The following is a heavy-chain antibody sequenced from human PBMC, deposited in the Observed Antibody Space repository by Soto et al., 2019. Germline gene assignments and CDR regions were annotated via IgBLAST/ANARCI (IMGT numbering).Heavy chain of an antibody. V-gene: IGHV3-21*01. CDR3: ARDLLRSVYMTTVVTTINNAFDI. Sequence: GGSLRLSCAASGFTFSSYSMNWVRQAPGKGLEWVSSISSSSSYIYYADSVKGRFTISRDNAKNSLYLQMNSLRAEDTAVYYCARDLLRSVYMTTVVTTINNAFDIWGQGTMVTVS. D-gene: IGHD4-17*01. J-gene: IGHJ3*02. CDR1: GFTFSSYS. CDR2: ISSSSSYI.